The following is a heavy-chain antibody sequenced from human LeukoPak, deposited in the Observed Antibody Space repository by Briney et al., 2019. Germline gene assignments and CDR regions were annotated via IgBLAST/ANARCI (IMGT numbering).Heavy chain of an antibody. CDR2: INHSGST. J-gene: IGHJ1*01. CDR3: ARGLSVGAITAEYFQH. CDR1: GVSFSGYY. D-gene: IGHD1-26*01. Sequence: SETLSLTCAGYGVSFSGYYWSWLRQPPGKGLEWIGEINHSGSTNYNPSLKSRVTITVDTSKNQFSLKLSSVTAADTAVYYCARGLSVGAITAEYFQHWGQGTLVTVSS. V-gene: IGHV4-34*01.